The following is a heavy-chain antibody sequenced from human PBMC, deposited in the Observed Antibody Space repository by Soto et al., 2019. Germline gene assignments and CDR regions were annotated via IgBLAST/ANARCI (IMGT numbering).Heavy chain of an antibody. D-gene: IGHD3-10*01. CDR3: ARVGGFGATTIDY. J-gene: IGHJ4*02. CDR1: GGSISSYY. CDR2: IYYSGST. Sequence: SETLSLTCTVSGGSISSYYWSWIRQPPGKGLEWIGYIYYSGSTNYNPSLKSRVTISVDTSKNQFSLKLTSVTAADTAVYYCARVGGFGATTIDYWGQGTLVTVSS. V-gene: IGHV4-59*08.